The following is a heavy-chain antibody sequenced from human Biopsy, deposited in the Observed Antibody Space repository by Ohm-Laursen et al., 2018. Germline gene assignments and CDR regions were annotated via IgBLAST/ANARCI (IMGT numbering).Heavy chain of an antibody. CDR3: ATSTMVRSSGHAFDI. D-gene: IGHD3-10*01. CDR1: GFSFTSYT. Sequence: SLRLSCTATGFSFTSYTMNWVRQVPGKGLEWVSSITSRSGYKYYADSVKGRFTISRDNSKNTLDLQMNSLRAEDTAVYYCATSTMVRSSGHAFDIWGQGTVVTVS. V-gene: IGHV3-21*01. CDR2: ITSRSGYK. J-gene: IGHJ3*02.